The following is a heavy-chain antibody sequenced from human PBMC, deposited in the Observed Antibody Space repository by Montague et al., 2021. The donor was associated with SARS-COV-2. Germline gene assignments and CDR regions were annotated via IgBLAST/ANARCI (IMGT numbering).Heavy chain of an antibody. CDR3: AEGYSYGSHTFDI. V-gene: IGHV3-23*01. CDR1: GFTFSSFA. CDR2: ITASGDGT. J-gene: IGHJ3*02. Sequence: FRSLSWAASGFTFSSFAVSWVRQAPGKGPEWVSTITASGDGTYYADSVKGRFTISRDNSKNTLYLQMISLRAEDTAVYFCAEGYSYGSHTFDIWGQGTVVTVSS. D-gene: IGHD5-18*01.